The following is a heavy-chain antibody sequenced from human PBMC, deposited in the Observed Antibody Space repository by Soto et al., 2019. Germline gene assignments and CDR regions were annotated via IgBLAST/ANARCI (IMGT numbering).Heavy chain of an antibody. J-gene: IGHJ4*02. Sequence: GASVKVSCKASGYTFTSYYMHWVRQAPGQGLEWMGWISAYNGNTNYAQKLQGRVTMTTDTSTSTAYMELRSLRSDDTAVYYCARDSSGWLDYWGQGTLVTVSS. CDR1: GYTFTSYY. D-gene: IGHD6-19*01. CDR3: ARDSSGWLDY. CDR2: ISAYNGNT. V-gene: IGHV1-18*04.